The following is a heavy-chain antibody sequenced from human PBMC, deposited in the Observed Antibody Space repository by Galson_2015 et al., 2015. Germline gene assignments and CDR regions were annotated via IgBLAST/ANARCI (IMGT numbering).Heavy chain of an antibody. CDR2: IYPGDSDT. J-gene: IGHJ6*02. Sequence: QSGAEVKKPGESLKISCKGSGYSFTSYWIGWVRQMPGKGLEWMGIIYPGDSDTRYSPSFQGQVTISADKSISTAYLQWSSLKASDTAMYYCARHPPNYHDSSGYPTTDPYYYYGMDVWGQGTTVTVSS. CDR3: ARHPPNYHDSSGYPTTDPYYYYGMDV. CDR1: GYSFTSYW. V-gene: IGHV5-51*01. D-gene: IGHD3-22*01.